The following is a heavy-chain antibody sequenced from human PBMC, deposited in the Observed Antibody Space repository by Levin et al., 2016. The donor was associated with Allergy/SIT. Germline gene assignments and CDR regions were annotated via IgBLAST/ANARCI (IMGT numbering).Heavy chain of an antibody. CDR3: TRDQGSST. D-gene: IGHD2-15*01. J-gene: IGHJ1*01. V-gene: IGHV3-72*01. CDR2: TKNKANSYAT. CDR1: GFNFRDHY. Sequence: GESLKISCAASGFNFRDHYMNWVRQAPGKGLEWVGRTKNKANSYATEFAASVQGRFTISRDESKNSLDLQMNSLKTEDTAVYYCTRDQGSSTWGQGTLVTVSS.